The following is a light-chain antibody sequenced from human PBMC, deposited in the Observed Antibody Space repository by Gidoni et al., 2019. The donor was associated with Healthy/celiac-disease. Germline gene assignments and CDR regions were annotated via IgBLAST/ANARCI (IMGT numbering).Light chain of an antibody. V-gene: IGKV3-11*01. CDR3: QQRSNWPPALT. CDR1: QSVSSY. J-gene: IGKJ4*01. CDR2: DAS. Sequence: EIVLTQSPATLSLSPGERDTLSCRASQSVSSYLAWYQQKPGQAPRLLIYDASNRATCIPARFSGSGSGTDFTLTISSLEPEDFAVYYCQQRSNWPPALTFGGGTKVEIK.